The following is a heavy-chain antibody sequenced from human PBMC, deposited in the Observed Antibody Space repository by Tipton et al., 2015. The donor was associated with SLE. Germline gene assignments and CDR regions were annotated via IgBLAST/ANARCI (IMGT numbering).Heavy chain of an antibody. J-gene: IGHJ6*02. V-gene: IGHV4-34*01. CDR2: INHSGST. D-gene: IGHD6-6*01. CDR3: ASLSRMAARSYYYYYYGMDV. Sequence: TLSLTCAVYGGSFSGYYWSWIRQPPGKGLEWIGEINHSGSTNYNPSLKSRVTISVDTSKNQFSLKLSSVTAADTAVYYCASLSRMAARSYYYYYYGMDVWGQGTTVTVSS. CDR1: GGSFSGYY.